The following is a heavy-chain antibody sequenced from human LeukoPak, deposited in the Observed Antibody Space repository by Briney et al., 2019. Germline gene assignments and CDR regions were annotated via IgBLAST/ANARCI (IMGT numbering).Heavy chain of an antibody. CDR2: IYYSGST. V-gene: IGHV4-39*01. Sequence: SETLSLTCTVSGGSISSSSYYWGWIRQPPGKGLEWIGSIYYSGSTYYNPSLKSRVTISVDTSKNQFSLKLSSVTAADTAVYYCARGLIFDFWSGLYYMDVWGKGTTVTVSS. D-gene: IGHD3-3*01. J-gene: IGHJ6*03. CDR1: GGSISSSSYY. CDR3: ARGLIFDFWSGLYYMDV.